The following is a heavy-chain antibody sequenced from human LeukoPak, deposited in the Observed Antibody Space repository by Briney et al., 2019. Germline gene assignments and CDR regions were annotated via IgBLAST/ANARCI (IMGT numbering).Heavy chain of an antibody. J-gene: IGHJ5*02. CDR2: ISYDGSNK. V-gene: IGHV3-30*18. CDR1: GFTFSSYG. D-gene: IGHD6-19*01. Sequence: GRSLRLSCAASGFTFSSYGMHWVRQAPGKGLEWVAVISYDGSNKYYADSVKGRFTISRDNSKNTLYLQMNSLRAEDTAMYYCAKDVGQWRLYNWFDPWGQGTLVTVSS. CDR3: AKDVGQWRLYNWFDP.